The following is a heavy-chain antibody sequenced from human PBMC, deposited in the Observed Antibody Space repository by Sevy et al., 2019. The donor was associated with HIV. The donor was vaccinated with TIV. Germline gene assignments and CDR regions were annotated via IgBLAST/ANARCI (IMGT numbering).Heavy chain of an antibody. Sequence: GGSLRLSCVASGFTFSDYYMSWIRQAPGKGLEWVSYISSGSSDTNYADSVKGRLTISRDNARNSLYLQMNSLRAEDTAVYYCAKDSRVYSSSHFDYWGQGIRVTVSS. CDR3: AKDSRVYSSSHFDY. CDR2: ISSGSSDT. D-gene: IGHD6-13*01. V-gene: IGHV3-11*06. J-gene: IGHJ4*02. CDR1: GFTFSDYY.